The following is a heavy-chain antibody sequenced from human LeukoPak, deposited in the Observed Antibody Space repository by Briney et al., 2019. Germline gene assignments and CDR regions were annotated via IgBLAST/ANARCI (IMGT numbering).Heavy chain of an antibody. J-gene: IGHJ6*02. D-gene: IGHD3-22*01. Sequence: SVKLSCKASGFTFTSSAMQWVRQARGQRLEWIGWIVVGSGNTNYAQKFQERVTITRDMSTSTAYMELSSLRSEDTAVYYCAVAYYYDSSGYYSAYGIDVWGQGTTVTVSS. V-gene: IGHV1-58*02. CDR1: GFTFTSSA. CDR3: AVAYYYDSSGYYSAYGIDV. CDR2: IVVGSGNT.